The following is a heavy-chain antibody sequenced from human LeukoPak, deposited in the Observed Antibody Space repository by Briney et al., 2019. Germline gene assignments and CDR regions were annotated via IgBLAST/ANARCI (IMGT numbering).Heavy chain of an antibody. CDR1: GFTFSSYE. V-gene: IGHV3-48*03. CDR3: ARAPEWVRSSWPYYFDY. J-gene: IGHJ4*02. D-gene: IGHD6-13*01. CDR2: ISSSGSTI. Sequence: GGSLRLSCAASGFTFSSYEMNWVRQAPGKRLEWVSYISSSGSTIYYADSVKGRFTISRDNAKNSLYLQMNSLRAEDTAVYYCARAPEWVRSSWPYYFDYWGQGTLVTVSS.